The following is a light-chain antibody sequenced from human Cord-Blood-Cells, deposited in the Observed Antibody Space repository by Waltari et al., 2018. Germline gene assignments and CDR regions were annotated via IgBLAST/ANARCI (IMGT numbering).Light chain of an antibody. CDR1: QSVSSN. CDR2: GAS. J-gene: IGKJ4*01. V-gene: IGKV3-15*01. Sequence: EIVITQSPATLSVSPGERDTLSCRASQSVSSNLAWYQQKPGQAPRLLIYGASTRATGIPARFSGSGSGTEFTLTISSLQSEDFAVYYCQQYNNWPPLTFGGGTKVEIK. CDR3: QQYNNWPPLT.